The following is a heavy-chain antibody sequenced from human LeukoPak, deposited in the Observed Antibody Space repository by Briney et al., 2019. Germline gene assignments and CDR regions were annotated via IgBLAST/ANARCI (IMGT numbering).Heavy chain of an antibody. CDR1: GCSMSSYY. CDR2: IYYTGST. V-gene: IGHV4-59*01. CDR3: ARGDFSLGPYYLAY. Sequence: SETLSLTCTVTGCSMSSYYGSWIRQPPGKGLDCLGYIYYTGSTNYNPSLKSRVTISVDSSKKQFSLRLSSVTAADTAVYYCARGDFSLGPYYLAYWGQGTLVTVSS. J-gene: IGHJ4*02. D-gene: IGHD3-16*01.